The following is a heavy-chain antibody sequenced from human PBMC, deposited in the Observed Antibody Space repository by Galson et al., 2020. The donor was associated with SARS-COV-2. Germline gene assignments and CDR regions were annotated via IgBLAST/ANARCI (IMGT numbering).Heavy chain of an antibody. J-gene: IGHJ4*02. CDR2: IRGSGKTT. CDR1: GFTFSNYA. V-gene: IGHV3-23*01. D-gene: IGHD2-21*01. Sequence: SCAASGFTFSNYAMNWVRQAPGKGLEWVSTIRGSGKTTYYADSVKGRFTISRDNSKNTLYLQMNSLSAEDTAVYYCAKEKMYCGGDCSDPLLDYWGQGTLVTVSS. CDR3: AKEKMYCGGDCSDPLLDY.